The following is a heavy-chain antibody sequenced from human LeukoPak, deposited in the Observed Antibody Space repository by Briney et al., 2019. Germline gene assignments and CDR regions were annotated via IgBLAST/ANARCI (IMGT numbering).Heavy chain of an antibody. CDR3: ARGRTGSYYAADY. Sequence: PSETLSLTCTVSGGSISNYYWSWIRQPPGRGLEWIGYVYSSGSTNYNPSLKSRVTISVDTSKNHFSLKLTSVTAADTAVYYCARGRTGSYYAADYWGQGTLVTVFS. D-gene: IGHD1-26*01. CDR2: VYSSGST. CDR1: GGSISNYY. V-gene: IGHV4-59*01. J-gene: IGHJ4*02.